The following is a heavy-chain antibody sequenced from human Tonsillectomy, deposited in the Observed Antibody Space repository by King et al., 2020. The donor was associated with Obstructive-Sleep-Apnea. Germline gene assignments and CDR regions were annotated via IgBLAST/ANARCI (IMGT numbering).Heavy chain of an antibody. CDR2: IYHSGST. CDR3: ARVDSSCYYSFDP. J-gene: IGHJ5*02. V-gene: IGHV4-30-2*01. CDR1: GGSISSGGYS. Sequence: QLQESGSGLVKPSQTLSLTCAVSGGSISSGGYSWSWIRQPPGKGLEWIGYIYHSGSTYYNPSLKSRVTISLDRSKNQFSLKLSSVTAADTAVYYRARVDSSCYYSFDPWGQGTLVTVSS. D-gene: IGHD3-22*01.